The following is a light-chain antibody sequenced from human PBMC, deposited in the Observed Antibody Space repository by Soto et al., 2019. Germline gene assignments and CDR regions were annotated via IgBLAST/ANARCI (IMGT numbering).Light chain of an antibody. J-gene: IGKJ1*01. Sequence: EIVLTQSPGALSLSPGERATLSCRASQSVSSSYLAWYQQKPGQAPRLLIYGASSRATGIPDRFSGGGSGTDFTLTISRLEPEDFAVYYCQQYGSSPPLTFGQGTKVDIK. CDR3: QQYGSSPPLT. CDR2: GAS. V-gene: IGKV3-20*01. CDR1: QSVSSSY.